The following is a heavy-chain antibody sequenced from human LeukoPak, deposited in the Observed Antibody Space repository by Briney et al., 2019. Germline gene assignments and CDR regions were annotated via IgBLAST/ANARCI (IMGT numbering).Heavy chain of an antibody. CDR3: AKDGGDSSGPDY. J-gene: IGHJ4*02. CDR1: GFTFSSYA. V-gene: IGHV3-30*04. CDR2: IPYDGSNK. D-gene: IGHD3-22*01. Sequence: PGRSLRLSCAASGFTFSSYAMHWVRQAPGKGLEWVAVIPYDGSNKYYADSVKGRFTISRDNSKNTLYLQMNSLRAEDTAVYYCAKDGGDSSGPDYWGQGTLVTVSS.